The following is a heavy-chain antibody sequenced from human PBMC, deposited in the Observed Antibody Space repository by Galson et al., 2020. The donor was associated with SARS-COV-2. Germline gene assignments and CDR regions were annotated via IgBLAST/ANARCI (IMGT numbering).Heavy chain of an antibody. CDR3: ARQILTGYYSFYYFDY. D-gene: IGHD3-9*01. J-gene: IGHJ4*02. CDR2: IYYSESN. V-gene: IGHV4-39*01. Sequence: SETLSLTCTVSGGYISSSSYYWGWIRQPPGEGLEWIGSIYYSESNYYNPSLTSRVTMSVDTSKNQFSLKLSSVTAADTAVYYCARQILTGYYSFYYFDYWGQGTRVTVSS. CDR1: GGYISSSSYY.